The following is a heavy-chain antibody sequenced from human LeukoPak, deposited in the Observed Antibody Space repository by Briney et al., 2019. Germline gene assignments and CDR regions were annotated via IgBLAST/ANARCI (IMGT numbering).Heavy chain of an antibody. CDR2: FDPEDGET. V-gene: IGHV1-24*01. J-gene: IGHJ4*02. CDR3: ATGVQPALLWFGDSEDY. Sequence: GASVKVSCKVSGYTLTELSMHWVRQAPGRGLDWMGGFDPEDGETIYAQKFQSRVTMTEDTSTDTAYMELSSLRSEDTAVYYCATGVQPALLWFGDSEDYWGQGTLVTVSS. CDR1: GYTLTELS. D-gene: IGHD3-10*01.